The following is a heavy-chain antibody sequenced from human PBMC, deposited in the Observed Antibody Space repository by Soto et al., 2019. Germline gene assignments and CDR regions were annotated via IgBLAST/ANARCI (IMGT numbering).Heavy chain of an antibody. CDR1: GYTFTSYA. Sequence: ASVKVSCKASGYTFTSYAMHWVRQAPGQRLEWLGWINGGSGSTNYSQRFQGRVTMTRDTSISTAYMELSRLRSDDTAVYYCARDRGDSGYDVWGQGTLVTVSS. J-gene: IGHJ4*02. CDR2: INGGSGST. V-gene: IGHV1-3*01. CDR3: ARDRGDSGYDV. D-gene: IGHD5-12*01.